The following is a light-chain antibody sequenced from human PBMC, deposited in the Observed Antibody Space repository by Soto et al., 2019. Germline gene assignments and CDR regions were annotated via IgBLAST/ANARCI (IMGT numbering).Light chain of an antibody. CDR2: DTF. J-gene: IGKJ1*01. CDR3: QQRADWPWT. Sequence: IVLTQSPATLSFSPGERATLSCRASQNIAIYLAWYQQKSGQSPRLLIYDTFNRAPGIPDRCSGSGSGTDFTLALSSLDPEDFAVYYCQQRADWPWTFGQGTTVEIK. V-gene: IGKV3-11*01. CDR1: QNIAIY.